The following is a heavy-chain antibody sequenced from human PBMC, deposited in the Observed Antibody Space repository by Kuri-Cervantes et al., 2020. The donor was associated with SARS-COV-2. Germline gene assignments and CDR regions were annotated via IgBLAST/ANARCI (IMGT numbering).Heavy chain of an antibody. Sequence: GASLKISCAASGFTFSSYGMHWVRQAPGKGLVWVSRINPDGSYTNNADSVRGRYTLSRDNAKNMLFLQMNSLRAEDTAVYYCVRDGDHWNFDYWGQGTLVTVSS. V-gene: IGHV3-74*01. CDR1: GFTFSSYG. J-gene: IGHJ4*02. CDR2: INPDGSYT. D-gene: IGHD1-1*01. CDR3: VRDGDHWNFDY.